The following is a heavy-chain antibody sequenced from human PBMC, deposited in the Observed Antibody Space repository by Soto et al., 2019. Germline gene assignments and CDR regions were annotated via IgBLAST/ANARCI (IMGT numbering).Heavy chain of an antibody. CDR1: GGSISSGGYS. D-gene: IGHD6-25*01. Sequence: QVQLQESGPGLVKPSQTLSLTCTVSGGSISSGGYSWSWIRQHPGKGLEWIGYIYHSGSTCYNPSLKSRVTISVDTSKNQFSLKVSSVTAADTAVYYCAREAAGILNWFDPWGQGTLVTVSS. J-gene: IGHJ5*02. CDR3: AREAAGILNWFDP. CDR2: IYHSGST. V-gene: IGHV4-31*03.